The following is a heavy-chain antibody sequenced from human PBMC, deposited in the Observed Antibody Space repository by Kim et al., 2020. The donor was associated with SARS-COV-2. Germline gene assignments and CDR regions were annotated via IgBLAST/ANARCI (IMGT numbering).Heavy chain of an antibody. V-gene: IGHV4-59*01. CDR2: IYYSGST. Sequence: SETLSLTCTVSGGSISSYYWSWIRQPPGKGLEWIGYIYYSGSTNYNPSLKSRVTISVDTSKNQFSLKLSSVTAADTAVYYCARGRAAAEGYWGQGTLVTVSS. J-gene: IGHJ4*02. CDR1: GGSISSYY. D-gene: IGHD6-13*01. CDR3: ARGRAAAEGY.